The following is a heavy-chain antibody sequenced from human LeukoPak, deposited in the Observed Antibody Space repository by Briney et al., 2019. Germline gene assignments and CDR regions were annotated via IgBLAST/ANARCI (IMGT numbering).Heavy chain of an antibody. Sequence: EASVKVSCKASGYTFTSYGISWVRQAPGQGLEWMGWISAYNGNTNYAQKLQGRVTMTTDTSTSTAYMELRSLRSDDTAVYYCARDSSGKYSYGSFDYWGQGTLVTVSS. CDR3: ARDSSGKYSYGSFDY. V-gene: IGHV1-18*01. D-gene: IGHD5-18*01. CDR2: ISAYNGNT. CDR1: GYTFTSYG. J-gene: IGHJ4*02.